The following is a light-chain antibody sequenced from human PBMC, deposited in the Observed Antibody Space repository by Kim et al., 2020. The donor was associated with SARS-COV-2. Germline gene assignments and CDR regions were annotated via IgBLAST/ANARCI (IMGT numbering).Light chain of an antibody. V-gene: IGKV1-5*03. CDR2: KAS. CDR3: QQYDVHPET. J-gene: IGKJ1*01. CDR1: QNIHIW. Sequence: DIQMTQSPSTLSASVGDRVTISCRASQNIHIWLAWFQQKPGKAPRVLTYKASTLESGVPSRFSGSGSGTEFTLTINSLQPDDSATYYCQQYDVHPETFGQGTKVDIK.